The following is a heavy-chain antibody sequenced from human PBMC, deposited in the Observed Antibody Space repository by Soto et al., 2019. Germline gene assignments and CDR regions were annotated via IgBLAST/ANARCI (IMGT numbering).Heavy chain of an antibody. CDR3: ARDMAAAGTIDY. Sequence: GGSLRLSCAASGFTFSSYSMNWVRQAPGKGLEWVSSISSSSSYIYYADSVKGRFTISRDNAKNSLYLQMNSLRAEDTAVYYCARDMAAAGTIDYWGQGTLVTSPQ. D-gene: IGHD6-13*01. CDR1: GFTFSSYS. V-gene: IGHV3-21*01. CDR2: ISSSSSYI. J-gene: IGHJ4*02.